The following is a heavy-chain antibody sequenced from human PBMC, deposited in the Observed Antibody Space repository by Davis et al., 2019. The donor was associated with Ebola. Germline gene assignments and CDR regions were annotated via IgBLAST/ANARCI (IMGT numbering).Heavy chain of an antibody. J-gene: IGHJ3*02. Sequence: PGGSLRLSCAASGFTFSSYWMSWVRQAPGKGLEWVANIKQDGSEKYYVDSVKGRFTISRDNAKNSLYLQMNSLRAEDTAVYYCASDSSGYYYSHAFDIWGQGTMVTVSS. CDR2: IKQDGSEK. D-gene: IGHD3-22*01. CDR1: GFTFSSYW. V-gene: IGHV3-7*01. CDR3: ASDSSGYYYSHAFDI.